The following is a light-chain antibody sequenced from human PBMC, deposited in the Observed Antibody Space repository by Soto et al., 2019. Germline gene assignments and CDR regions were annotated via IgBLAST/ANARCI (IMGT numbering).Light chain of an antibody. CDR3: QQRGNWPWT. V-gene: IGKV3-11*01. CDR2: DAS. CDR1: QSVSSY. Sequence: EIVLTQSPATLSLSPGERATLSCRASQSVSSYLAWYQQKPCQAPRLLIYDASIRAPGIPARFSGSGSGTDFTLTISSLEPEAFAVYYCQQRGNWPWTVGQGTKVEIK. J-gene: IGKJ1*01.